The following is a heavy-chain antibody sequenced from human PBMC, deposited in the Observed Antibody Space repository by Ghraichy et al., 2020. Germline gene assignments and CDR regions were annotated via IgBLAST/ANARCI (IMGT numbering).Heavy chain of an antibody. CDR2: IHQDGSQI. D-gene: IGHD2-15*01. J-gene: IGHJ5*02. V-gene: IGHV3-7*03. CDR3: ARAPGQSSCSGGTCYPNWFDP. CDR1: GFTFNNYW. Sequence: GGSLRLSCAASGFTFNNYWMSWVRQAPGKGLEWVANIHQDGSQIHYVDSVKGRFTISRDNANNSLFLQMTSLRAEDTAGYYCARAPGQSSCSGGTCYPNWFDPWGQGTLVTVSS.